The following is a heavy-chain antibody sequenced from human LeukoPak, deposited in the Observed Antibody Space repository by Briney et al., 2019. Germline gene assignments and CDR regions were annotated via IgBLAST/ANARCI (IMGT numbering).Heavy chain of an antibody. V-gene: IGHV1-2*02. CDR1: GYTFTGYY. D-gene: IGHD1-26*01. J-gene: IGHJ4*02. Sequence: GASVKVSCKASGYTFTGYYMHWVRQAPGQGLEWMGWINPNSGGTNYAQKFQGRVTMTRDTSISTAYMELRSLRSDDTAVYYCARDLGEWELFFDYWGQGTLVTVSS. CDR2: INPNSGGT. CDR3: ARDLGEWELFFDY.